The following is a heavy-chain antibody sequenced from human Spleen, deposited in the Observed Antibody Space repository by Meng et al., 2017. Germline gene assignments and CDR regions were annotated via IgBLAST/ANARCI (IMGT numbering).Heavy chain of an antibody. CDR3: ARGPTTMAHDFDY. CDR1: GGSFSDCY. CDR2: INHSGST. V-gene: IGHV4-34*01. J-gene: IGHJ4*02. D-gene: IGHD4-11*01. Sequence: QVQLKPWGACLLKPLKTLVLTCVVTGGSFSDCYWSWIRQPPGEGLGWIGEINHSGSTNYNPSLESRATISVDTSQNNLSLKLSSVTAADSAVYYCARGPTTMAHDFDYWGQGTLVTVSS.